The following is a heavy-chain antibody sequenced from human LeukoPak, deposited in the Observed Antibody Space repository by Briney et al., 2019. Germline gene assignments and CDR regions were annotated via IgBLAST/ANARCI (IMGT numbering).Heavy chain of an antibody. V-gene: IGHV3-21*04. CDR3: ARDPWIAAAGLLYY. CDR2: ISSSSSYI. D-gene: IGHD6-13*01. Sequence: GGSLRLSCAASGFTFSSYSMNWVRQAPGKGLEWVSSISSSSSYIYYADSVKSRFTISRDNAKNSLYLQMNSLRAEDTAVYYCARDPWIAAAGLLYYWGQGTLVTVSS. J-gene: IGHJ4*02. CDR1: GFTFSSYS.